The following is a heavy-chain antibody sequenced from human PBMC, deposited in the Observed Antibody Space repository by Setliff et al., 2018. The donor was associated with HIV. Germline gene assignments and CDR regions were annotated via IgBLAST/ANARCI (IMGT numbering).Heavy chain of an antibody. CDR1: GGTFSSYA. V-gene: IGHV1-69*05. CDR3: ARGEGSIAVAGIDERYTFDI. Sequence: SVKVSCKASGGTFSSYAISWVRQAPGQGLEWMGGIIPIFGTANYAQKFQGRVTITTDESTSTAYMELRSLRSEDTAVYYCARGEGSIAVAGIDERYTFDIWGQGTMVTVSS. D-gene: IGHD6-19*01. CDR2: IIPIFGTA. J-gene: IGHJ3*02.